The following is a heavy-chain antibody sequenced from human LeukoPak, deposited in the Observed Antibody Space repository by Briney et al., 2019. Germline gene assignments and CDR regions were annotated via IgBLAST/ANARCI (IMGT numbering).Heavy chain of an antibody. CDR2: INSYGSTT. Sequence: PAGGPLRLPCPASGFTFRISCIHWVRHVPGKGLVWVSRINSYGSTTNYADSVKGRFPISRDNAKNTLYLQMDSLRADHTAVYYCATAGNYRFDYWGQGTLVTVSS. J-gene: IGHJ4*02. CDR3: ATAGNYRFDY. V-gene: IGHV3-74*01. CDR1: GFTFRISC. D-gene: IGHD1-7*01.